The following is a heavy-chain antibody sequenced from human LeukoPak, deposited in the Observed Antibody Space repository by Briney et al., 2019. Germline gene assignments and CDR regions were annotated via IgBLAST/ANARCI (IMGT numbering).Heavy chain of an antibody. V-gene: IGHV4-30-4*08. CDR1: GGSISSGDYY. CDR3: ARVLPNWTSRNAFDI. CDR2: IYYSGST. Sequence: NPSETLSLTCTVSGGSISSGDYYWSWIRQPPGRGLEWIGYIYYSGSTYYNPSLKSRATISVDTSKNQFSLKLSSVTAADTAVYYCARVLPNWTSRNAFDIWGQGTMVTVSS. D-gene: IGHD1-20*01. J-gene: IGHJ3*02.